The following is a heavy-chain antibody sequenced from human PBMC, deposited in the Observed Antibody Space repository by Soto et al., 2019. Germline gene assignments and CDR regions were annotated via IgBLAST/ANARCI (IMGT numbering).Heavy chain of an antibody. CDR2: VSTSGDST. D-gene: IGHD2-21*01. CDR1: GFTFSSFA. CDR3: AKDLWLDF. V-gene: IGHV3-23*01. J-gene: IGHJ4*02. Sequence: PGGSLRLSCAGSGFTFSSFAMAWVRQAPGKGLEWVSTVSTSGDSTYYSDSVKGRFTISRDNSKNTLSLQMDSLRAEDSAVYFCAKDLWLDFWGQGALVTVSS.